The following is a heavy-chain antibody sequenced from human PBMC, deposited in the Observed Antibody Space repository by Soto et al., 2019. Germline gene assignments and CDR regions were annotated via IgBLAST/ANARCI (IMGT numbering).Heavy chain of an antibody. D-gene: IGHD6-25*01. J-gene: IGHJ4*02. Sequence: SETLSLTCTVSGGSISSGGYYWSWIRQHPGKGLEWIGYIYYSGSTYYNPSLKSRVTISVDTSKNQFSLKLSSVTAADTAVYYCAREQRGHFDYWGQGTLVTVSS. V-gene: IGHV4-31*03. CDR2: IYYSGST. CDR1: GGSISSGGYY. CDR3: AREQRGHFDY.